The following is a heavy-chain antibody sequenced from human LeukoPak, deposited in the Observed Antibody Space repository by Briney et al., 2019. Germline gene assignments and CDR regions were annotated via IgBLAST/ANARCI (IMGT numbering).Heavy chain of an antibody. D-gene: IGHD3-9*01. CDR2: IFHSGSK. CDR1: GGSISSSTW. J-gene: IGHJ4*02. V-gene: IGHV4-4*02. CDR3: ASGGLVSRYLDH. Sequence: NTSETLSLTCAVSGGSISSSTWWTWVRLPPGKGLEWTGEIFHSGSKNLNPSLKSRLTMSVDESKHEFSLKLTSVTAADTAVYYCASGGLVSRYLDHWSQGALVTVSS.